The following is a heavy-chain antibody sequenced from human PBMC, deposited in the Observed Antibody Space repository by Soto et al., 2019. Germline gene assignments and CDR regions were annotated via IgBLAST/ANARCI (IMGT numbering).Heavy chain of an antibody. CDR3: TGDDVHFNGDRYYGVPMDV. D-gene: IGHD2-8*01. CDR2: IQSGGTT. J-gene: IGHJ6*03. CDR1: GFSVSSKY. V-gene: IGHV3-66*01. Sequence: EVQLVESGGDLVQPGGSLRLSCAASGFSVSSKYMSWVRQAPGKGLEWVSLIQSGGTTYYAGSVKGRFTISRDYSENTLFLQMNSVRVEDTAVYYCTGDDVHFNGDRYYGVPMDVW.